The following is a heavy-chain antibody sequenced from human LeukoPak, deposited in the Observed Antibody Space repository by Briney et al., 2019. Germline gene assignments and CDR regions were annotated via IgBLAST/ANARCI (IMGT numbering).Heavy chain of an antibody. J-gene: IGHJ4*02. CDR1: GFTFSSYS. CDR2: ISSSSSTI. CDR3: ARDLKGGYSSGWTEQTGGDY. D-gene: IGHD6-19*01. V-gene: IGHV3-48*01. Sequence: GGSLRLSCAASGFTFSSYSMNWVRQAPGKGLEWVSYISSSSSTIYYADSVKGRFTISRANAKNSLYLQMNSLKAEDTAVYYCARDLKGGYSSGWTEQTGGDYWGQGTLVTVSS.